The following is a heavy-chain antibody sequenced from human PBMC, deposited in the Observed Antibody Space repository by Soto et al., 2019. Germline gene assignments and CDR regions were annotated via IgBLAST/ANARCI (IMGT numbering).Heavy chain of an antibody. CDR1: GFTFSSYS. D-gene: IGHD4-17*01. CDR3: ASITVTTIRS. Sequence: GGSLRLSCAASGFTFSSYSMNWVRQAPGKGLEWVSYISSSSSTIYYADSVKGRFTISRDNAKNSLYLQMNSLRAEDTAVYYCASITVTTIRSSGQGTLVTVSS. CDR2: ISSSSSTI. V-gene: IGHV3-48*01. J-gene: IGHJ5*02.